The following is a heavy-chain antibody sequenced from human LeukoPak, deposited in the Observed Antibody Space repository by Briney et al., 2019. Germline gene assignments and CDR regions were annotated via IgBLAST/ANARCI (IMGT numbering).Heavy chain of an antibody. J-gene: IGHJ6*03. Sequence: ASVKVSCKASGYTFTSYGISWVRQAPGQGLEWMGWISAYNGNTNYAQKLQGRVTMTTDTSTSTAYMEVRSLRSDDTAVYYCAREVPGIAAADYSYYYMDVWGKGTTVTVSS. CDR1: GYTFTSYG. CDR3: AREVPGIAAADYSYYYMDV. V-gene: IGHV1-18*01. CDR2: ISAYNGNT. D-gene: IGHD6-13*01.